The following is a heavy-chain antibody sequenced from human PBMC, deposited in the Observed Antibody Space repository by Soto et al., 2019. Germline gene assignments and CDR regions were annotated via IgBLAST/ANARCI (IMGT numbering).Heavy chain of an antibody. CDR2: ISYDGSNK. CDR3: AKEGITMIVADY. V-gene: IGHV3-30*18. J-gene: IGHJ4*02. D-gene: IGHD3-22*01. Sequence: SLRLSCAASGFTFSSYGMHWVRQAPGKGLERVAVISYDGSNKYYADSVKGRFTISRDNSKNTLYLQMNSLRAEDTAVYYCAKEGITMIVADYWGQGTLVTVSS. CDR1: GFTFSSYG.